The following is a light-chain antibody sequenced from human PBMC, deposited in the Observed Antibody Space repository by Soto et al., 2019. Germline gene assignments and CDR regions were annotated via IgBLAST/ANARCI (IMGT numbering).Light chain of an antibody. CDR3: QSYDSSLSGPDV. J-gene: IGLJ1*01. CDR1: SSNIGAGYD. V-gene: IGLV1-40*01. Sequence: QPVLTQPPSVSGAPGQRVTISCTGSSSNIGAGYDVHWYQQLPGTAPKLLIYGNSNRPSGVPDRFSGSKSGTSASLAITGLQAEDEADYYCQSYDSSLSGPDVFGTGTKVTVL. CDR2: GNS.